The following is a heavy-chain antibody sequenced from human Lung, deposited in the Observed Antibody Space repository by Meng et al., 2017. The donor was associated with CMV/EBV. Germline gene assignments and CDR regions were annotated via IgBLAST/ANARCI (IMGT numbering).Heavy chain of an antibody. CDR1: GFTFSSYW. V-gene: IGHV3-7*01. Sequence: GGSXRLXCAASGFTFSSYWMSWVRQAPGKGLEWVANINQDGNEEYYVDSLKGRFTISRDNAKNSLYLQMTSLRAEDTAVYYCARDGTLSPYYYYYGMDVWXQGTXVTVSS. J-gene: IGHJ6*02. CDR2: INQDGNEE. CDR3: ARDGTLSPYYYYYGMDV.